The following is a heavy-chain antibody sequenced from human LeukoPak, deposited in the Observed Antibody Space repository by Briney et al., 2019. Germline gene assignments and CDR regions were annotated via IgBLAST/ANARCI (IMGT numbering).Heavy chain of an antibody. V-gene: IGHV1-69*05. CDR2: IIPIFGTA. CDR3: ARGAAGWNYHYYYYMDV. Sequence: ASVKVSCKASGGTFSSYAISWVRQAPGQGLEWMGGIIPIFGTANYAQKFQGRVTITRNTSISTAYMELSSLRSEDTAVYYCARGAAGWNYHYYYYMDVWGKGTTVTVSS. D-gene: IGHD1-7*01. J-gene: IGHJ6*03. CDR1: GGTFSSYA.